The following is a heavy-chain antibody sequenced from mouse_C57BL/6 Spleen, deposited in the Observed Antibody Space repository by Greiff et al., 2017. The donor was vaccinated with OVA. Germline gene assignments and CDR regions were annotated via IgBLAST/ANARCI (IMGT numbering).Heavy chain of an antibody. CDR3: ERQERNYVVFDY. Sequence: EVNVVESGGGLVKPGGSLKLSCAASGFTFSSYAMPWVRQTPEKRLEWVATISDGGSYTYYPDNVKGRFTISRDNAKNNLYLQMSHLKSEDTALYYGERQERNYVVFDYWGQGTTLTVSS. J-gene: IGHJ2*01. V-gene: IGHV5-4*03. CDR2: ISDGGSYT. D-gene: IGHD1-1*01. CDR1: GFTFSSYA.